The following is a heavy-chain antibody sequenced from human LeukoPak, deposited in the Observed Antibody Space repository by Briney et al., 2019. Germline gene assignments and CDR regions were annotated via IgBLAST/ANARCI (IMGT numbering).Heavy chain of an antibody. D-gene: IGHD1-26*01. CDR3: ARDEWELLFDAFDI. Sequence: PGGSLRLSCAASGFTFSDYYMSWIRQAPGKGLEWVSYISSSGSTIYYADSVKGRFTISRDNAKNSLYLQMNSLRAEDTAVYYCARDEWELLFDAFDIWGQGTMVTVSS. CDR2: ISSSGSTI. CDR1: GFTFSDYY. V-gene: IGHV3-11*04. J-gene: IGHJ3*02.